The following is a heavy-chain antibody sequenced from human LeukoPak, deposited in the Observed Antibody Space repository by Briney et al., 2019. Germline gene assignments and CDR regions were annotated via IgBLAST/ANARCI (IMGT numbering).Heavy chain of an antibody. Sequence: GSLRLSCAASGFTFSSYSMNWVRQAPGKGLEWVSSISSSSTYTYYADSLKGRFTVSRDNAKNSLYLQMNSLRAEDTAVYYCARDENCSGGSCYLRVGYFQNWGQGTLVTVSS. V-gene: IGHV3-21*01. CDR2: ISSSSTYT. J-gene: IGHJ1*01. CDR1: GFTFSSYS. D-gene: IGHD2-15*01. CDR3: ARDENCSGGSCYLRVGYFQN.